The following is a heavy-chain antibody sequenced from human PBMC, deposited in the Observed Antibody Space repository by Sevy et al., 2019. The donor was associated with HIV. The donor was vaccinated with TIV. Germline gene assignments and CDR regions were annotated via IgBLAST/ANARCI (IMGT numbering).Heavy chain of an antibody. V-gene: IGHV1-8*01. J-gene: IGHJ3*02. D-gene: IGHD1-26*01. Sequence: ASVKVSCKTSGYTFTSYDVNWVRQATGQGLEWMGWMNPNRGNTGYAKNFQGTVNMTRNTSIGTAYMELSSLRSEDTAVYYCTRARSGSSRWAFDMWGQGTMVTVSS. CDR3: TRARSGSSRWAFDM. CDR2: MNPNRGNT. CDR1: GYTFTSYD.